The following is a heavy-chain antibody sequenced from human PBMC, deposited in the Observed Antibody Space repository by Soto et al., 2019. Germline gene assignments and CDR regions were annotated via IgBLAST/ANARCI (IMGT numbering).Heavy chain of an antibody. CDR1: GVSISFYY. CDR3: AREGYSSRWDPIDY. J-gene: IGHJ4*02. Sequence: SETLSLTCTVSGVSISFYYWSWIRQPPGKGLEWIAYIDSSGSTKYNPSLKSRVTISLDTSRNQLSLKLNSVTAADTAVYYCAREGYSSRWDPIDYWGQGTQVTVSS. V-gene: IGHV4-59*01. CDR2: IDSSGST. D-gene: IGHD6-13*01.